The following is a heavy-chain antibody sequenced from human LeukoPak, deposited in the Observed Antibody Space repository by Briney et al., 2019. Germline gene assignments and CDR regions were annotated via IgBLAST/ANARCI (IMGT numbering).Heavy chain of an antibody. CDR1: GFTFSSYG. CDR3: AKESRRYGDYGYLDY. V-gene: IGHV3-30*02. D-gene: IGHD4-17*01. CDR2: IRYDGSNK. J-gene: IGHJ4*02. Sequence: GGSLRLSCAASGFTFSSYGMHWVRQAPGKGLEWAAFIRYDGSNKYYADSVKGRFTISRDNSKNTLYLQMNSLRAEDTAVYYCAKESRRYGDYGYLDYWGQGTLVTVSS.